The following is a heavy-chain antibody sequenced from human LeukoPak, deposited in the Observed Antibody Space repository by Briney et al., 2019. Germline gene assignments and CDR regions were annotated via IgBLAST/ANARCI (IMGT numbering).Heavy chain of an antibody. CDR3: ARRNYYYYMDV. CDR1: GYTFTSYG. J-gene: IGHJ6*03. Sequence: ASVKVSCKASGYTFTSYGISWVRQAPGQGLEWMGWISAYNGNTNYAQKLQGRVTMTRDTSISTAYMELSRLRSDDTAVYYCARRNYYYYMDVWGEGTTVTVSS. CDR2: ISAYNGNT. V-gene: IGHV1-18*01.